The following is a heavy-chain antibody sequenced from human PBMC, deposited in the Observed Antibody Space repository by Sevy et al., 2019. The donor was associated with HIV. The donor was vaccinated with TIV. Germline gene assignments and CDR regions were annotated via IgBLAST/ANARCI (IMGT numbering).Heavy chain of an antibody. Sequence: GGSLRLSCTASGFTFGDYAMSWFRQAPGKGLEWVGFIRSKAYGGTTEYAASVKGRFIISRDDSKSIAYLQMNSLKTEDTAVYYCTRGPPPDYYDSRAVYYFDYWGQGSLVTVSS. CDR1: GFTFGDYA. CDR2: IRSKAYGGTT. V-gene: IGHV3-49*03. D-gene: IGHD3-22*01. CDR3: TRGPPPDYYDSRAVYYFDY. J-gene: IGHJ4*02.